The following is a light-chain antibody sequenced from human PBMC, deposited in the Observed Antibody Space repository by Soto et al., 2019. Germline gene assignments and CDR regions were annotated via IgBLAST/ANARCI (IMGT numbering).Light chain of an antibody. CDR3: SSYTSSSTLGV. CDR2: EVS. CDR1: ISDVGGYNY. Sequence: QSALAQPSSVSGSPGQSVTISCTGTISDVGGYNYVSWYQQHPGKAPKLMIYEVSNRPSGVSNRFSGSTSGKKASLTISGLQAEDEADYYCSSYTSSSTLGVFGTGTTVTVL. V-gene: IGLV2-14*01. J-gene: IGLJ1*01.